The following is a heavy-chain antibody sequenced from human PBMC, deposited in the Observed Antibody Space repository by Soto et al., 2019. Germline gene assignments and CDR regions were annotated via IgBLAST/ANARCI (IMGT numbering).Heavy chain of an antibody. CDR2: ISAYKGNT. V-gene: IGHV1-18*01. CDR1: GYTFTNYG. CDR3: ASRSGQLPYYFDY. Sequence: GASVKVSCKASGYTFTNYGISWVRQAPGQGLEWMGWISAYKGNTNYAQKFQGGVTMTTDTSTSTAYMELRSLRTDDTAVYYCASRSGQLPYYFDYWGQGTLVTVSS. D-gene: IGHD6-6*01. J-gene: IGHJ4*02.